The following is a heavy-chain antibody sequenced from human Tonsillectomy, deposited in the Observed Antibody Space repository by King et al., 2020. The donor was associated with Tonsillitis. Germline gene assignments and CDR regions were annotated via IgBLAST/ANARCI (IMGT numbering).Heavy chain of an antibody. V-gene: IGHV4-39*01. J-gene: IGHJ4*02. CDR3: ARRYPYSYGYY. D-gene: IGHD5-18*01. CDR2: ISYSGST. CDR1: GGSISSSSYY. Sequence: QLQESGPGLVKPSETLSLTCTVSGGSISSSSYYWGWIRQPPGQGLEWIGSISYSGSTYYNPSLKSRVTISVDTSKNHFSLKLSSVTAADTAVYYCARRYPYSYGYYWGQGTLVTVSS.